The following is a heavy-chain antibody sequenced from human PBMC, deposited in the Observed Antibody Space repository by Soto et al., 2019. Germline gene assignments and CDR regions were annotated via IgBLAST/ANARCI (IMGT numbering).Heavy chain of an antibody. CDR1: GFTFSSNW. J-gene: IGHJ4*02. CDR2: IKQDGSAK. D-gene: IGHD3-10*01. V-gene: IGHV3-7*05. Sequence: GGSLRLSCAASGFTFSSNWMSWVRQAPGQGLEWVANIKQDGSAKNYVDSVKGRFTISRDNAKNSLYLEMNSLRAEDTAVYYCARDQAKGLLWFDESDYGGQGALVTVSS. CDR3: ARDQAKGLLWFDESDY.